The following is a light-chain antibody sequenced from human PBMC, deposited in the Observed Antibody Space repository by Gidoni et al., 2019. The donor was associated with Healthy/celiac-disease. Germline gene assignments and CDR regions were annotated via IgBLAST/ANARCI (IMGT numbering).Light chain of an antibody. CDR2: DAS. Sequence: IVFTHSPATLSLSPGERATLPCSASQSFSSYLAWYQHKPGQAPRLLIYDASNRATGIPARYSGSESGTEFTLTISSLEPEDYAVYYCQQLSTWPYTFGQGTKLEIK. CDR3: QQLSTWPYT. J-gene: IGKJ2*01. V-gene: IGKV3-11*01. CDR1: QSFSSY.